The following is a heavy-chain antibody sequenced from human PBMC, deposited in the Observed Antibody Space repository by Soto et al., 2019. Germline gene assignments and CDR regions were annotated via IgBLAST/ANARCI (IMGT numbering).Heavy chain of an antibody. J-gene: IGHJ4*02. V-gene: IGHV4-31*03. D-gene: IGHD3-22*01. CDR1: GGSISSGGYY. Sequence: QVQLQESGPGVVKPSQTLSLTCTVSGGSISSGGYYWSWIRQHPGKGLGWIGYIFYSGSTYYNPSLNSRVTISVDTSKNQFSLKLSSVTAADTAVYYCARGIVVVKPYFDYWGQGTLVTVSS. CDR3: ARGIVVVKPYFDY. CDR2: IFYSGST.